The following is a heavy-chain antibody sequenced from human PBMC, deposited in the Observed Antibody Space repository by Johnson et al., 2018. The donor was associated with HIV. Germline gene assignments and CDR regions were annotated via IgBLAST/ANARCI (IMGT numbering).Heavy chain of an antibody. J-gene: IGHJ3*02. D-gene: IGHD2/OR15-2a*01. V-gene: IGHV3-23*04. CDR3: ARAFDPRAFDI. CDR2: ISGSGGST. Sequence: MQLVESGGGLVQPGRSLRLSCAASGFTFDDYAMHWVRQAPGKGLEWVSAISGSGGSTYYADSVKGRFTISRDNSKNTLYLQMNSLRAEDTAVYYWARAFDPRAFDIWGQVTMVTVSS. CDR1: GFTFDDYA.